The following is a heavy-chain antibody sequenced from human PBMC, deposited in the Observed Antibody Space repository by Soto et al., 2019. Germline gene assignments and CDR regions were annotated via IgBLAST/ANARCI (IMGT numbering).Heavy chain of an antibody. D-gene: IGHD4-17*01. J-gene: IGHJ4*02. Sequence: GASVKVSCKASGYTFTSYGISWVRQAPGQGLEWMGWISAYNGNTNYAQKLQGRVTMTTDTSTSTAYMELRSLRSDDTAVYYCARGLTRQGYGDPALGYWGQGTLVTVSS. CDR3: ARGLTRQGYGDPALGY. CDR2: ISAYNGNT. V-gene: IGHV1-18*01. CDR1: GYTFTSYG.